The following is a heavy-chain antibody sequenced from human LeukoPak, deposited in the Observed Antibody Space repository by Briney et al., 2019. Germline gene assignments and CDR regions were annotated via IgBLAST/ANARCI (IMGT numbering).Heavy chain of an antibody. V-gene: IGHV4-59*08. CDR3: ARHWTSYSTVTHFDY. J-gene: IGHJ4*02. CDR1: GFTVSSNY. Sequence: GSLRLSCAASGFTVSSNYMSWIRQPPGKGLEWIGYIYYSGSTNYNPSLKSRVTISVDTSKNQFSLKLSSVTAADTAVYYCARHWTSYSTVTHFDYWGQGTLVTVSS. CDR2: IYYSGST. D-gene: IGHD3/OR15-3a*01.